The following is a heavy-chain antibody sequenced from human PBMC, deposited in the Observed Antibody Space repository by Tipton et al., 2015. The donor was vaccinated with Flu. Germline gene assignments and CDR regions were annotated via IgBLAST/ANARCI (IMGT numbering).Heavy chain of an antibody. V-gene: IGHV4-61*02. CDR2: IYTSGST. J-gene: IGHJ4*02. D-gene: IGHD3-22*01. CDR3: AGAGWLLPFDD. Sequence: LRLSCTASGGSISSGSYYWRWIRQPAGKGLESTGRIYTSGSTTYNPSLRSRVTISVDTSKNQFSLKLSSVTAADTAVYYGAGAGWLLPFDDWGQGTLVTVSS. CDR1: GGSISSGSYY.